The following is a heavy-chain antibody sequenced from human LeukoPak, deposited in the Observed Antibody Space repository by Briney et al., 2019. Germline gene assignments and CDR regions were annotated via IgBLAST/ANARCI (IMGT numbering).Heavy chain of an antibody. CDR3: ARGGYYYDSSGYSTLFDY. V-gene: IGHV3-9*01. D-gene: IGHD3-22*01. CDR1: GFTFDDYA. J-gene: IGHJ4*02. Sequence: PGRSLRLSCAASGFTFDDYAMHWVRQAPGKGLEWVSGISWNSGSIGYADAVKGRFTISRDNAKNSLYLQMNSLRAEDTALYYCARGGYYYDSSGYSTLFDYWGQGTLVTVSS. CDR2: ISWNSGSI.